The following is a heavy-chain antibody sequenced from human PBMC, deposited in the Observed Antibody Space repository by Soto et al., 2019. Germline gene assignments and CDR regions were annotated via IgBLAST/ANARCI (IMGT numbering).Heavy chain of an antibody. CDR1: GGSISSGGYY. J-gene: IGHJ5*02. CDR2: IYYSGST. Sequence: QVQLQESGPGLVKPSQTLSLTCTVSGGSISSGGYYWSWIRQHPGKGLEWIGYIYYSGSTYYNPSLRSRVTISVDTSKNQFSLKLSSVTAADTAVYYCARAEATVTIYWFDPWGQGTLVTVSS. V-gene: IGHV4-31*03. CDR3: ARAEATVTIYWFDP. D-gene: IGHD4-17*01.